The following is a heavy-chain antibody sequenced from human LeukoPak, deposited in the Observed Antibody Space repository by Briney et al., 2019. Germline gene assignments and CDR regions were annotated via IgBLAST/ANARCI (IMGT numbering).Heavy chain of an antibody. CDR2: IKQDGSEK. Sequence: GGSLRLSCAASGLTLSSYWKSWFRHAPGKGLEWVANIKQDGSEKYYVDSVKGRFTISRDNAKNSLYLQMNSLRADETAGHYCARVRGYCTNGVCYRWFDYWGQGNLVTVSS. J-gene: IGHJ4*02. CDR3: ARVRGYCTNGVCYRWFDY. D-gene: IGHD2-8*01. V-gene: IGHV3-7*01. CDR1: GLTLSSYW.